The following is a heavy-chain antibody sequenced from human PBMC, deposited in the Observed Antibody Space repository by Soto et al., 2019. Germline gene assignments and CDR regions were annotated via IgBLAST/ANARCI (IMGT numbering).Heavy chain of an antibody. V-gene: IGHV1-69*12. J-gene: IGHJ4*02. CDR3: ARDRSIGGYDSEPYYFDY. D-gene: IGHD5-12*01. CDR2: IIPIFGTA. CDR1: GGTFSSYA. Sequence: QVQLVQSGAEVKKPGSSVKVSCKASGGTFSSYAISWVRQAPGQGLEWMGGIIPIFGTANYAQKFQGRVTIIADESTSTAYMELSSLRSEDTAVSYCARDRSIGGYDSEPYYFDYWGQGTLVTVSA.